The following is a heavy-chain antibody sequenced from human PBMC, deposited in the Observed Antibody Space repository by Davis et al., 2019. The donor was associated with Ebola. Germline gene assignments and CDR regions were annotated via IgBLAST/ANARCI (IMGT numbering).Heavy chain of an antibody. CDR3: ARDGGGYSGDGTLYGMDV. D-gene: IGHD5-12*01. Sequence: AASVKVSCKASGGTFSSYAISWVRQAPGQGLEWMGRIIPILGIANYAQKFQGRVTITRDTSANTAYMELSSLRSEDSAVYYCARDGGGYSGDGTLYGMDVWGQGTTVTVSS. V-gene: IGHV1-69*04. CDR1: GGTFSSYA. J-gene: IGHJ6*02. CDR2: IIPILGIA.